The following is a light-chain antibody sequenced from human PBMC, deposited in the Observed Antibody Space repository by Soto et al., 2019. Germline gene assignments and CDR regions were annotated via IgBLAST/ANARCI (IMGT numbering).Light chain of an antibody. Sequence: EIVLTQSPGTLSLSPGERATLSCRASQSVSSSCLAWYQQKPGQAPRLLIYGASSRATGIPDRFSGSGSGTDFTLTISRLEPEDFAVYYCQQYASSPVYTFGQGTKLEIK. CDR3: QQYASSPVYT. J-gene: IGKJ2*01. V-gene: IGKV3-20*01. CDR1: QSVSSSC. CDR2: GAS.